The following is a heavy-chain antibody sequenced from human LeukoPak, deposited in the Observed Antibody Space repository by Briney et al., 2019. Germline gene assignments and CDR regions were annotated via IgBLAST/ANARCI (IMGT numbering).Heavy chain of an antibody. Sequence: ASVKVSCKASGFTFTSSAMQWVRQARGQRLEWIGWIVVGSGNTNYAQKFQERVTITRDMSTSTAYMELSSLRSEDTAVYYCAADVGYCSGGSCYGWFDPWGQGTLVTVSS. CDR1: GFTFTSSA. CDR3: AADVGYCSGGSCYGWFDP. V-gene: IGHV1-58*02. J-gene: IGHJ5*02. CDR2: IVVGSGNT. D-gene: IGHD2-15*01.